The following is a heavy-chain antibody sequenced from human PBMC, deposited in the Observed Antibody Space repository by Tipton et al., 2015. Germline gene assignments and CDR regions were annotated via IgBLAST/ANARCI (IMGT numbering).Heavy chain of an antibody. Sequence: TLSLTCTVSGGSIRSGGHYWGWIRQPPGKGLEWIGSISHSGNTYYNPSLKSRVTMSRDTSKNQFSLKLTSVTAADTAVYYCACQDYDSLTRDYQTVDYWGQGTLVTVSS. CDR3: ACQDYDSLTRDYQTVDY. CDR2: ISHSGNT. V-gene: IGHV4-39*07. D-gene: IGHD3-9*01. J-gene: IGHJ4*02. CDR1: GGSIRSGGHY.